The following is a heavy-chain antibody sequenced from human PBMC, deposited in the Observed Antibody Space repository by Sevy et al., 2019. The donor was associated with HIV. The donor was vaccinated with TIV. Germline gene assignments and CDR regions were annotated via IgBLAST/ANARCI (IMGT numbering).Heavy chain of an antibody. J-gene: IGHJ5*02. CDR3: ARNVAAAGGNWFDP. CDR2: INHSGST. CDR1: GGSFSGYY. V-gene: IGHV4-34*01. Sequence: SDTLSLTCAVYGGSFSGYYWSWIRQPPGKGLEWIGEINHSGSTNYNPSLKSRVTISVDTSKNQFSLKPSSVTAADTAVYYCARNVAAAGGNWFDPWGQGTLVTVSS. D-gene: IGHD6-13*01.